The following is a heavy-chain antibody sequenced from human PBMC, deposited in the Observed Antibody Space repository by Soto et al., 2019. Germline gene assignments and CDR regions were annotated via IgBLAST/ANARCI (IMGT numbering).Heavy chain of an antibody. CDR1: GFTVSNNY. J-gene: IGHJ4*02. V-gene: IGHV3-53*01. CDR2: IYSGGYT. CDR3: GAYRGGGGY. Sequence: EVQLVESGGGLIQPGGSLRLSCAVSGFTVSNNYMSWVRQAPGKGLEGVSVIYSGGYTAYGDSVKGRFTISRDNSKNTLILKVNALGAEAPSGYCGGAYRGGGGYWGQGTLVTVSS. D-gene: IGHD3-10*01.